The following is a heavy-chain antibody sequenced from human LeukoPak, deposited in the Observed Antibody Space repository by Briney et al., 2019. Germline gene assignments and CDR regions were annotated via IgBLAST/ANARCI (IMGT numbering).Heavy chain of an antibody. Sequence: GGSLRLSCAASGFTFSSYWMHWVRQAPGKGLVWVSRINSDGSSTSYADSVKGRFTISGDNAKNTLYLQMNSLRAEDTAVYYCARVRSGSNIDYWGQGTLVTVSS. V-gene: IGHV3-74*01. D-gene: IGHD1-26*01. CDR1: GFTFSSYW. CDR2: INSDGSST. CDR3: ARVRSGSNIDY. J-gene: IGHJ4*02.